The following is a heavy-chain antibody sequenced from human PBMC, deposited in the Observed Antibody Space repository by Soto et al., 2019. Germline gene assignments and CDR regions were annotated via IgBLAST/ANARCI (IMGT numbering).Heavy chain of an antibody. CDR1: VGSIGSGGYY. CDR2: IYYSGIT. Sequence: KTSETLSLTCTVSVGSIGSGGYYWSWIRQHPGKGLEWIGYIYYSGITYYNPSLKSRVTISVDTSKNQFSLKLSSVTAADTAVYYCARSPGYYFDYWGQGTLVTVSS. CDR3: ARSPGYYFDY. J-gene: IGHJ4*02. V-gene: IGHV4-31*03.